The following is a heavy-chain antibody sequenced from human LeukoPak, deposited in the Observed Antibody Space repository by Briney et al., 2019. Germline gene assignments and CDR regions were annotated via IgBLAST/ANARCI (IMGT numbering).Heavy chain of an antibody. V-gene: IGHV4-4*07. CDR3: GGGGYYPDY. CDR2: SYASGTF. J-gene: IGHJ4*02. D-gene: IGHD3-10*01. Sequence: PSETLSLTCTVSGVSISNYYWSWIRQSAGKGLEWIGRSYASGTFNYNPSLRGRVTISVDTSRNQFSLKLSSVTAADTAVYYCGGGGYYPDYWGQGTLVTVSS. CDR1: GVSISNYY.